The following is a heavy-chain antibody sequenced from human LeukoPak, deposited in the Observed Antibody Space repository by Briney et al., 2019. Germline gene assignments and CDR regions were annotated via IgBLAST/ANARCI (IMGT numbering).Heavy chain of an antibody. V-gene: IGHV3-66*01. J-gene: IGHJ4*02. D-gene: IGHD5-24*01. CDR1: GFTVSGNY. Sequence: GGSLRLSCAASGFTVSGNYMSWVRQAPGKGLEWVSLMHSAGSTYYADSVKGRFSISRDNSKNTLYLQMNSLRAEDTAVYYCARDGGDGYNFPFDYWGQGTLVTVSS. CDR2: MHSAGST. CDR3: ARDGGDGYNFPFDY.